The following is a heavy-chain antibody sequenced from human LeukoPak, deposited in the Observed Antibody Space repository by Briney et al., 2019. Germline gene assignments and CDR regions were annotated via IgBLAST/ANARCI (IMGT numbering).Heavy chain of an antibody. J-gene: IGHJ4*02. CDR2: IRYDGSNE. V-gene: IGHV3-30*02. CDR3: AKTHASGNYGDY. Sequence: GGSLRLSCAASGFAFSGYAMHWVRQTPGKGLEGVAFIRYDGSNEYYADSVKGRFTISRDNSKNTLYLQMNSLKTEDTAVYYCAKTHASGNYGDYWGQGTLVTVSS. D-gene: IGHD3-10*01. CDR1: GFAFSGYA.